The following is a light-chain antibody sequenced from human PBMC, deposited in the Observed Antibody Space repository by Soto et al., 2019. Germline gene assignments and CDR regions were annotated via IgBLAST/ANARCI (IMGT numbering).Light chain of an antibody. CDR2: DVT. CDR3: SSYAGAYTWV. Sequence: QSALTQPRSLSGSPGQSVTISCTGTSSDVGGYNYVSWYQQHPGKSPKLLIYDVTKRPSGVPDHFSGSKPGNTASLTISGLQAEDEADYYCSSYAGAYTWVFGGGTKLTVL. V-gene: IGLV2-11*01. J-gene: IGLJ3*02. CDR1: SSDVGGYNY.